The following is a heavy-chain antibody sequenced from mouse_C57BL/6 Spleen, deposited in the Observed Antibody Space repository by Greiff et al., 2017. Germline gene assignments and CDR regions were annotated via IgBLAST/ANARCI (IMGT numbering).Heavy chain of an antibody. J-gene: IGHJ4*01. CDR1: GFSLTSYA. Sequence: VQLVESGPGLVAPSQSLSITCTVSGFSLTSYAISWVRQPPGKGLEWLGVIWTGGGTTYNSALKSRLSISKDNSKSQVFLKRNRLQTDDTARYYCARAGMNSTRAMDYWSQGTSVTVSS. V-gene: IGHV2-9-1*01. CDR2: IWTGGGT. CDR3: ARAGMNSTRAMDY. D-gene: IGHD2-5*01.